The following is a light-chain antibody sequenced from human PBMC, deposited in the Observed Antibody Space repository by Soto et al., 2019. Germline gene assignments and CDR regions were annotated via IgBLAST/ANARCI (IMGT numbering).Light chain of an antibody. J-gene: IGKJ4*01. V-gene: IGKV1-9*01. CDR2: ETS. CDR1: QNISAY. Sequence: DIELTQSPSSLSASVGDRVTISCRASQNISAYLAWYQQKPGKAPNPLIYETSTSTSVPPTRFSGSGSGKDFTLTISRLQADDFANYYRQQYYSYPWTFGGGTKVDIK. CDR3: QQYYSYPWT.